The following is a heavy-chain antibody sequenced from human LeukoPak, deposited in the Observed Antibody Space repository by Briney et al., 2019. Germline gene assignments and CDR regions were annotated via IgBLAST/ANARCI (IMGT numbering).Heavy chain of an antibody. CDR3: ARLGSSSSEFDP. CDR1: GSIFTSYW. CDR2: IYPGDSDT. D-gene: IGHD6-6*01. Sequence: GASLQISCKGSGSIFTSYWIGWVRQLPGKGLEWMGIIYPGDSDTRYSPSFQGQVTISADKSISTAYLQWSSLKASDTAMYYCARLGSSSSEFDPWGQGTLVTVSS. J-gene: IGHJ5*02. V-gene: IGHV5-51*01.